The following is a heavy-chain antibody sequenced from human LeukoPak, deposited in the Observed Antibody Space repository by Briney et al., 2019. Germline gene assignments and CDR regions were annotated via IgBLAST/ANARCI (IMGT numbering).Heavy chain of an antibody. Sequence: PGGSLRLSCAASGFSFSSYSMNWVRQAPGKGLEWVSYISSSSSHIYYADSVKGRFTISRDNAKNSLYLQMNSLRDEDTAVYYCAREVVVVTAPHYFDYWGQGTLVTVSS. J-gene: IGHJ4*02. V-gene: IGHV3-48*02. CDR1: GFSFSSYS. D-gene: IGHD2-21*02. CDR3: AREVVVVTAPHYFDY. CDR2: ISSSSSHI.